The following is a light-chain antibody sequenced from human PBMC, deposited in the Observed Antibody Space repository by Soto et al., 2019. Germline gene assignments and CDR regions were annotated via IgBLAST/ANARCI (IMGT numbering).Light chain of an antibody. CDR2: EVS. CDR1: SSVVGAYDF. CDR3: SSYTSSSTRV. V-gene: IGLV2-14*03. Sequence: QSALAQPASVSGSPGQSITISCTGTSSVVGAYDFVSWYQQHPDKAPKLMIYEVSNRPSGVSNRFSGSKSVNTATLTISGLQAEDEADYYCSSYTSSSTRVFGTGTKVTVL. J-gene: IGLJ1*01.